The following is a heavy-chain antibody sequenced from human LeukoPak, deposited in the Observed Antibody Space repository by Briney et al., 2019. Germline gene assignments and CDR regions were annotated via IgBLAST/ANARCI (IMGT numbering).Heavy chain of an antibody. CDR3: ARDFDYGDYVAY. D-gene: IGHD4-17*01. J-gene: IGHJ4*02. CDR2: ISSSGSTI. CDR1: GFTVSSNY. Sequence: SGGSLRLSCAASGFTVSSNYMSWVRQAPGKGLEWVSYISSSGSTIYYADSVKGRFTISRDNAKNSLYLQMNSLRAEDTAVYYCARDFDYGDYVAYWGQGTLVTVSS. V-gene: IGHV3-11*04.